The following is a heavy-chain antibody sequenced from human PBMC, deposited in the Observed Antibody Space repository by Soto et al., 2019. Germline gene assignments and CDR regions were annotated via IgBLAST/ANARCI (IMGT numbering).Heavy chain of an antibody. CDR3: AKDAAPFIVVVTATFDY. V-gene: IGHV3-30*18. Sequence: PGGSLRFSCAASGFTFISYGMHWVRQAPGKGLEWVAVISYDGSNKYYADSVKGRFTISRDNSKNTLYLQMNSLRAEDTAVYYCAKDAAPFIVVVTATFDYWGQGTLVTVSS. CDR2: ISYDGSNK. D-gene: IGHD2-21*02. J-gene: IGHJ4*02. CDR1: GFTFISYG.